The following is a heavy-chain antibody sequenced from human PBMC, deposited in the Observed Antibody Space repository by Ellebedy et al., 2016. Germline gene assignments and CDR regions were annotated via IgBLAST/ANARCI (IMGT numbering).Heavy chain of an antibody. CDR3: ARAWNFVAY. J-gene: IGHJ4*02. CDR1: GFTFSNYW. V-gene: IGHV3-7*03. Sequence: GGSLRLSCATSGFTFSNYWMSWVRQAPGKGLEWVANINEDGSERNYLDSVSGRITIPRDNAKNSVFLEMNSLRAEDTALYYCARAWNFVAYWGQGTLVTVSS. D-gene: IGHD1-1*01. CDR2: INEDGSER.